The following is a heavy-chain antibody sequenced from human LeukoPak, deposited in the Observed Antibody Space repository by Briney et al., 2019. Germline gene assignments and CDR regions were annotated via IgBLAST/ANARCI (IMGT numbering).Heavy chain of an antibody. Sequence: SETLSLTCTVSGGSISSGDYYWSWIRQPPGKGLEWIGYIYYSGSTYYNPSLKSRVTISVDTSKNQFSLKLSSVTAADTAVYYCARETYYDILTGPHRGGYWGQGTLVTVSS. CDR1: GGSISSGDYY. CDR3: ARETYYDILTGPHRGGY. J-gene: IGHJ4*02. D-gene: IGHD3-9*01. CDR2: IYYSGST. V-gene: IGHV4-30-4*08.